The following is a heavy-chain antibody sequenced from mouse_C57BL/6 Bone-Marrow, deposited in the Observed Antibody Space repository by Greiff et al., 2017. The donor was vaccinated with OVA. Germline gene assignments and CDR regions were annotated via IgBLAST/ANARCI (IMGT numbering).Heavy chain of an antibody. D-gene: IGHD1-1*01. J-gene: IGHJ4*01. CDR1: GYTFTSYW. V-gene: IGHV1-72*01. CDR3: ARGLLRREYYAMDY. CDR2: IDPNSGGT. Sequence: VQLQQSGAELVKPGASVKLSCKASGYTFTSYWMHWVKQRPGRGLEWIGRIDPNSGGTKYNEKFKSKATLTVDKPSSTAYMQLSSLTSEDSAVYYCARGLLRREYYAMDYWGQGTSVTVSS.